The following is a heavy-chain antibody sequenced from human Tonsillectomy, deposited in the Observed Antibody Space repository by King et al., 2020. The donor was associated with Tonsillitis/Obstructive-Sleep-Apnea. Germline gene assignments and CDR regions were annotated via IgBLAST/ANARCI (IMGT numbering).Heavy chain of an antibody. CDR3: ARAQQAAVVVPAAPDY. V-gene: IGHV1-8*01. CDR1: GYTFTSYD. D-gene: IGHD2-2*01. CDR2: MNPNSGNT. J-gene: IGHJ4*02. Sequence: QLVQSGAEVKKPGASVKVSCKASGYTFTSYDINWVRQATGQGLEWMGWMNPNSGNTGYAQKFQGRVTMTRNTSISTAYMELSSLRSEDTAVYYCARAQQAAVVVPAAPDYWGQGTLVTVSS.